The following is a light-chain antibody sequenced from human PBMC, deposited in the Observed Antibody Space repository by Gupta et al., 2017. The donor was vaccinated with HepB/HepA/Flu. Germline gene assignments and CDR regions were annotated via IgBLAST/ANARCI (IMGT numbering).Light chain of an antibody. Sequence: EIQMTQSPSSLSSSVGDRVTITCQATHDIKTFLNWFQQKSGKAPRLLIYGASNLESGVPPRFSGSVSGTQFSLTITNLQPEDVASYVCQQYDHLPYTFGQGT. CDR3: QQYDHLPYT. J-gene: IGKJ2*01. V-gene: IGKV1-33*01. CDR2: GAS. CDR1: HDIKTF.